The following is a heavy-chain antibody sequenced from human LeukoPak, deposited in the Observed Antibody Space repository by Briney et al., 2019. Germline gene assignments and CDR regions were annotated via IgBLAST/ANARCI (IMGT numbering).Heavy chain of an antibody. Sequence: APVKVSCKASGYTFTSYGISWVRQAPGQGLEWMGWISAYNGNTNYAQKLQGRVTMTTDTSTSTAYMELRSLRSDDTAVYYCARDCSSTSCYRGVDYYGMDVWGQGTTVTVSS. J-gene: IGHJ6*02. CDR1: GYTFTSYG. D-gene: IGHD2-2*02. V-gene: IGHV1-18*01. CDR2: ISAYNGNT. CDR3: ARDCSSTSCYRGVDYYGMDV.